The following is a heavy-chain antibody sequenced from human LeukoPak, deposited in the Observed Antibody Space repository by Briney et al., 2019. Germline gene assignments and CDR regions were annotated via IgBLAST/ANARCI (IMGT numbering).Heavy chain of an antibody. V-gene: IGHV3-30*04. CDR3: ARGRTYGMDV. CDR2: ISYDGSNK. Sequence: GGSLRLSCAASGFTFSSYAMHWVRQAPGKGLEWVAVISYDGSNKYYADSVKGRFTISRDNSKNTLYLQMNSLRAEDTAVYYCARGRTYGMDVWGPGTTVTVSS. J-gene: IGHJ6*02. CDR1: GFTFSSYA.